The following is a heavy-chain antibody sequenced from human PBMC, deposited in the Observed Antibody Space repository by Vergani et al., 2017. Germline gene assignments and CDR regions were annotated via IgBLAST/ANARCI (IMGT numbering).Heavy chain of an antibody. CDR2: INHTGST. V-gene: IGHV4-34*01. D-gene: IGHD3-16*01. CDR1: GGSFSGYY. CDR3: ARGRIKFGMDY. J-gene: IGHJ4*02. Sequence: QVQLQQWGAGLLKPSETLSLTCAVYGGSFSGYYWSWIRQPPGKGLEWIGEINHTGSTNYNPSLKSRVTISVDTSKNQFSLKLSSVTAAATAVYYCARGRIKFGMDYWGQGTLVTVSP.